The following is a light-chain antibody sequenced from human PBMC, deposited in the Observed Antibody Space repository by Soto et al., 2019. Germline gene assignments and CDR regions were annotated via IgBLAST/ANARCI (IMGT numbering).Light chain of an antibody. CDR1: SSNIGTNT. V-gene: IGLV1-44*01. J-gene: IGLJ1*01. Sequence: QSVLTQPPSASGTPGQRVTISCSGSSSNIGTNTVNWYQQLPGTAPKLLIYSGNQRPSGVPDRFSASKSGTSASLAISGLQSEDEADYYCAAWDDSLTGYFFGPGTKLTVL. CDR3: AAWDDSLTGYF. CDR2: SGN.